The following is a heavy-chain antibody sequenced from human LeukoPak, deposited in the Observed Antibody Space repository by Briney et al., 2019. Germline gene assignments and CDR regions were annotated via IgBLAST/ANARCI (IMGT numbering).Heavy chain of an antibody. CDR1: GGSISSYC. CDR2: IYYTGST. Sequence: SETLSLTCAVSGGSISSYCWSWIRQPPGKGLEWIGYIYYTGSTNYNPSLKSRVTISLDTSKNQFSLKLSSVTAADTAVYYCARLVTGKTNWFDPWGQGTLVTVSS. CDR3: ARLVTGKTNWFDP. J-gene: IGHJ5*02. D-gene: IGHD1-14*01. V-gene: IGHV4-59*08.